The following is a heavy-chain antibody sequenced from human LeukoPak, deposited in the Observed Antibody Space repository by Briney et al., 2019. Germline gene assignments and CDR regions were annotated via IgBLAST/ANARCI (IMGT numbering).Heavy chain of an antibody. CDR3: AKARTVTTSRFRY. D-gene: IGHD4-17*01. J-gene: IGHJ4*02. Sequence: GGSLRLSCAASGFTFSNYAMSWVRQAPGKGLEWVSGISGSNSGGSTYYADSVKGRFTISRDNSKNTLYLQMNSLRAEDTAFYYCAKARTVTTSRFRYWGQGTLVSVSS. CDR2: ISGSNSGGST. CDR1: GFTFSNYA. V-gene: IGHV3-23*01.